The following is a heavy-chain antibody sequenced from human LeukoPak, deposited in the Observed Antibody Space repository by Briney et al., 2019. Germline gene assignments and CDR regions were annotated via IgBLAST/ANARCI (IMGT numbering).Heavy chain of an antibody. D-gene: IGHD3-22*01. CDR1: GDSIKSDSYY. V-gene: IGHV4-39*01. CDR3: ARHKEDFHDSSGPNFWYFDL. Sequence: SETLSLDCTVSGDSIKSDSYYWGWIRQPPGKGLEWIGTIYYSGSTYYNPSLKSRVTISVDTSKNQFSVKLSSVTAADTALYYCARHKEDFHDSSGPNFWYFDLWGRGTLVTVSS. J-gene: IGHJ2*01. CDR2: IYYSGST.